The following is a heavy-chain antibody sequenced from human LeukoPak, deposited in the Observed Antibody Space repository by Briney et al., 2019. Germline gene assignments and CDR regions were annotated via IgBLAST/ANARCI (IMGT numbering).Heavy chain of an antibody. CDR1: GFTFSSYG. D-gene: IGHD2-15*01. CDR2: IRYDGSNK. Sequence: GGSLRLSCAASGFTFSSYGMHWVRQAQGKGLEWVAFIRYDGSNKYYADSVKGRFTISRDNSKNTLYLQMNSLRAEDTAVYYCAKVGYCSGGSCSNMDVWGKGTTVTVSS. V-gene: IGHV3-30*02. CDR3: AKVGYCSGGSCSNMDV. J-gene: IGHJ6*03.